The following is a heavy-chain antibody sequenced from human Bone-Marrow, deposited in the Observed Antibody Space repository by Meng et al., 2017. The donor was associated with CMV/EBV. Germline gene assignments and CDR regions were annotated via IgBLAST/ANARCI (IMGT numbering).Heavy chain of an antibody. V-gene: IGHV1-2*02. CDR3: ARVMVVPAANDAFDI. CDR2: ISPNSGGT. Sequence: ASVKVSCKASGYTFTGYYMHWVRQAPGQGLEWMGWISPNSGGTNYAQKFQGRVTMTSDTSTSTAYMELSRLRSDDTAVYYCARVMVVPAANDAFDIWGQGTMVTVSS. J-gene: IGHJ3*02. CDR1: GYTFTGYY. D-gene: IGHD2-2*01.